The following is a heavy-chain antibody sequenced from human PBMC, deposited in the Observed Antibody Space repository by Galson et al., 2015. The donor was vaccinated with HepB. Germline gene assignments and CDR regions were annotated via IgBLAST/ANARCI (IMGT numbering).Heavy chain of an antibody. J-gene: IGHJ4*02. CDR1: GFTFSSYA. CDR2: ISGSGGNT. Sequence: SLRLSCAASGFTFSSYAMSWVRQAPGKGLEWVSAISGSGGNTYYADSVKGRFTISRDNSKNTLYPQMNSLRAEDTAVYYCAKEEQSQLLPPDYWGQGTLVTVSS. CDR3: AKEEQSQLLPPDY. D-gene: IGHD2-2*01. V-gene: IGHV3-23*01.